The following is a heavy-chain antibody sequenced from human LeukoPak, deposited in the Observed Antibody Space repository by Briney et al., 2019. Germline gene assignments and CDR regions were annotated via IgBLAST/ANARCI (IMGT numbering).Heavy chain of an antibody. Sequence: GGSLRLSCAASGFTFSSYEMNWFRQAPGKGLEWLSYISSSGSTIYYADSVKGRFTISRDNAKNSLYLEMNSLRAEDTAVYYCARSRYDSSGYYGIIGDWGQGTLVTVSS. J-gene: IGHJ4*02. CDR1: GFTFSSYE. D-gene: IGHD3-22*01. CDR3: ARSRYDSSGYYGIIGD. V-gene: IGHV3-48*03. CDR2: ISSSGSTI.